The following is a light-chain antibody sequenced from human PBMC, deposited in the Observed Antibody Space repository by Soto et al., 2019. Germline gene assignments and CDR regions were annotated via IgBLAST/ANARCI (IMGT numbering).Light chain of an antibody. CDR3: QKYNSAPLT. J-gene: IGKJ4*01. CDR2: TAS. V-gene: IGKV1-27*01. CDR1: QGISTD. Sequence: DIQMTQSPSSLSASVGDRVTITCRASQGISTDLAWYQQKPEKVPKLLIYTASTLQSGVPSRFSGSGSGTDVTLNISSLQPEDVATYYCQKYNSAPLTFGGGTKVEIK.